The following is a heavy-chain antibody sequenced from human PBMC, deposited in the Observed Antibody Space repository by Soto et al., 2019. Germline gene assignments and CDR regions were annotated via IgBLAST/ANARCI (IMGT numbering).Heavy chain of an antibody. CDR2: IYPGDSDT. J-gene: IGHJ6*02. D-gene: IGHD3-22*01. CDR1: GYSFTSYW. CDR3: ARRRYYDSSGYRNYYYYGMDV. Sequence: GESLKISCKGSGYSFTSYWIGWVRQMPGKGLEWMGIIYPGDSDTRYSPSFQGQVTISADKSISTAYLQWSSLKASDTAMYYCARRRYYDSSGYRNYYYYGMDVWGQGTTVTV. V-gene: IGHV5-51*01.